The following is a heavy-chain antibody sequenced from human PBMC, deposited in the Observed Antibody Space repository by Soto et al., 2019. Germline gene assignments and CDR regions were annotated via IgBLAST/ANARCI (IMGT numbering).Heavy chain of an antibody. D-gene: IGHD3-9*01. J-gene: IGHJ5*02. CDR3: ARTGYDILTGYPTGWFDP. CDR2: INAGNGNT. V-gene: IGHV1-3*01. Sequence: ASVKVSCKASGYTFTSYAMHWVRQAPGQRLEWMGWINAGNGNTKYSQKFQGRVTITRDTSASTAYMELSSLRSEDTAVYYCARTGYDILTGYPTGWFDPWGQGTLVTAPQ. CDR1: GYTFTSYA.